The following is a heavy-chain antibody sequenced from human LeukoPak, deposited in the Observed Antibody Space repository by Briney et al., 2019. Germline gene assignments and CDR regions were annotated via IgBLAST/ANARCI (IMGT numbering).Heavy chain of an antibody. J-gene: IGHJ4*02. CDR2: ISSSSSYI. CDR3: ARDSISGYDLLFDY. Sequence: KPGGSLRLSCAASGFTFSSYSMNWVRQAPGKGLEWVSSISSSSSYIYYADSVKGRFTISRDNSKNTLYLQMNSLRAEDTAVYYCARDSISGYDLLFDYWGQGTLVTVSS. V-gene: IGHV3-21*01. D-gene: IGHD5-12*01. CDR1: GFTFSSYS.